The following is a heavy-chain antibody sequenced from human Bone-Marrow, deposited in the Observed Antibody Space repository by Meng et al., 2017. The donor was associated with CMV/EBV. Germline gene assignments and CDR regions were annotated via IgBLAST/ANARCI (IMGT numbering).Heavy chain of an antibody. CDR1: GGSISSSSYY. V-gene: IGHV4-39*07. CDR2: IYYSGST. D-gene: IGHD3-22*01. Sequence: SETLSLTCTVSGGSISSSSYYWGWIRQPPGKGLEWIGSIYYSGSTYYNPSLKSRVTISVDTSKNQFSLKLSSVTAADTAVYYCARGEGPYYYDSSGPGGNWFDPWGQGTLVTVSS. J-gene: IGHJ5*02. CDR3: ARGEGPYYYDSSGPGGNWFDP.